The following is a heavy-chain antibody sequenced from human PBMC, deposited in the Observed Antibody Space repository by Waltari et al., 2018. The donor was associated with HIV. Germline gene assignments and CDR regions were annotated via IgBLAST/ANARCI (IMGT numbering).Heavy chain of an antibody. V-gene: IGHV3-7*01. Sequence: EVQLVESGGGLVQPGGSLRLSCAASGFTFNSYRMNWVRQAAGKGLGGVANIKEDGTEKYYVDSVKGRFTISRDNAQNSLYLQLNSLRAEDTAVYYCAREIGGNYYDYYFDYWGQGARVTVSS. CDR1: GFTFNSYR. J-gene: IGHJ4*02. CDR3: AREIGGNYYDYYFDY. CDR2: IKEDGTEK. D-gene: IGHD1-26*01.